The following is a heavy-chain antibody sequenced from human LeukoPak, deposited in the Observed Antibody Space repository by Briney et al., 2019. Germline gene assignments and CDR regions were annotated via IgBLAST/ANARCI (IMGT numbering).Heavy chain of an antibody. CDR3: AKLGYCSSTSCPTPIFDY. D-gene: IGHD2-2*01. Sequence: GGSLRFSCAASGFTFSSYAMHWVRQAPGKGLEWVAVISYDGSNKYYADSVKGRFTISRDNSKNTLYLQMNSLRAEDTAVYYCAKLGYCSSTSCPTPIFDYWGQGTLVTVSS. CDR2: ISYDGSNK. CDR1: GFTFSSYA. J-gene: IGHJ4*02. V-gene: IGHV3-30*18.